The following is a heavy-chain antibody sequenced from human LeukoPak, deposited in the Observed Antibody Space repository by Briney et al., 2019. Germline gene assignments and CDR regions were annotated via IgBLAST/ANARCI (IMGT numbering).Heavy chain of an antibody. V-gene: IGHV1-2*02. Sequence: ASVKVSCKASGYTFTRYYMHWVRQAPGQGLEWMGWINPNSGGTNYAQKFQGRVTMTRDTSISTAYMELSRLRSDDTAVYYCVGGVVVVPAATDYYYGMDVWGQGTTVTVSS. CDR3: VGGVVVVPAATDYYYGMDV. CDR2: INPNSGGT. CDR1: GYTFTRYY. D-gene: IGHD2-2*01. J-gene: IGHJ6*02.